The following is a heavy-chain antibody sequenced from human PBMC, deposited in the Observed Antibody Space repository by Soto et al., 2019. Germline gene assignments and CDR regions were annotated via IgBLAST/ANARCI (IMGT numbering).Heavy chain of an antibody. D-gene: IGHD1-7*01. J-gene: IGHJ4*02. V-gene: IGHV2-5*02. CDR2: IYWDDDK. CDR1: GFSLITSGVG. Sequence: SGPTLVNPTQTLTLTCTFSGFSLITSGVGVGWIRQPPGKALEWLAFIYWDDDKRYSPSLRSRLTIAKDTSKNQVVLTMTEVDPVDTATYFCAHRLSGISQWNYGDFDYWGQGTQVTVSS. CDR3: AHRLSGISQWNYGDFDY.